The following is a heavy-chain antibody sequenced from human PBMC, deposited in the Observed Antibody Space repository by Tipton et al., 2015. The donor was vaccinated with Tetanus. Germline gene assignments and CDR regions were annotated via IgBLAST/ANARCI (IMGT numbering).Heavy chain of an antibody. Sequence: TLSLTCAVSGGSFSGFYWSWIRQPPGKGLEWTGEINHSGSSNYNPSLQSRITMSFDKSKNQFSLRLTSVTAADTATYYFVRSRIAVARYFDLWGRGTLVTVSS. V-gene: IGHV4-34*01. CDR3: VRSRIAVARYFDL. D-gene: IGHD6-19*01. CDR2: INHSGSS. CDR1: GGSFSGFY. J-gene: IGHJ2*01.